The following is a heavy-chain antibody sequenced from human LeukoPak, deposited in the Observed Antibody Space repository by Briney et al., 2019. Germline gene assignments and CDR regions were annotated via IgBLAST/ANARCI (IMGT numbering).Heavy chain of an antibody. J-gene: IGHJ4*02. CDR1: VGTFSSYA. CDR2: IIPILGIA. D-gene: IGHD3-10*01. Sequence: ASVKLSCKASVGTFSSYAISWVRQAPGQGLGWMGRIIPILGIANYAQKFQGRVTITADKSTSTAYMELSSLRSEDTAVYYCARGSLVPKGYFDYWGQGTLVTVSS. V-gene: IGHV1-69*04. CDR3: ARGSLVPKGYFDY.